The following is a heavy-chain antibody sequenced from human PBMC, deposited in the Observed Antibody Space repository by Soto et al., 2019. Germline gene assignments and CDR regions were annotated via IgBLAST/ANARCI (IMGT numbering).Heavy chain of an antibody. Sequence: FLTCTVSGDSISSFYWSWVRQPPGEGLGGIGYIYYSGSPNYNPPLKSRATISVDTSKNQFSLKLSSVTAADTAVYYCARSNGDYGAYWSQGTLVTVSS. J-gene: IGHJ4*02. CDR2: IYYSGSP. CDR1: GDSISSFY. V-gene: IGHV4-59*01. D-gene: IGHD4-17*01. CDR3: ARSNGDYGAY.